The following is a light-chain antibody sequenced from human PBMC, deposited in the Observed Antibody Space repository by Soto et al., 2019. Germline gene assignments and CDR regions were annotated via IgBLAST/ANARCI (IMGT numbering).Light chain of an antibody. V-gene: IGKV1-39*01. CDR1: QTIHSY. CDR2: SAS. CDR3: QQTFSTPWT. J-gene: IGKJ1*01. Sequence: DVQMTQSPSSLSASVGDRIPLTCRASQTIHSYLHWYQFKPGKAPQLLIQSASSLHSGVPSRFSGSGPGTHFTLIISSLQPEDSATYYCQQTFSTPWTFGQGTKVDIK.